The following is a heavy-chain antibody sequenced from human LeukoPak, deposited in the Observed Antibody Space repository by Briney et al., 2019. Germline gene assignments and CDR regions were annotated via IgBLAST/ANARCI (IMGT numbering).Heavy chain of an antibody. CDR2: IKSKTDGGTT. CDR3: TTGYNDFWSGHRPLHV. V-gene: IGHV3-15*01. D-gene: IGHD3-3*01. J-gene: IGHJ6*02. Sequence: GGSLSLSCAASGFTFSNAWMSWVRQAPGKGLEWVGRIKSKTDGGTTDYAAPVNGRFTISRDDSKNTLYLQMNSLKTEDTAVYYCTTGYNDFWSGHRPLHVWGQGTTVTVSS. CDR1: GFTFSNAW.